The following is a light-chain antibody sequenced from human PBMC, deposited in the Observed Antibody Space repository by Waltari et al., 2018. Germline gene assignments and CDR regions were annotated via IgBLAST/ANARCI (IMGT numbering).Light chain of an antibody. CDR1: SSDVGGYNY. CDR2: DVS. Sequence: QSALTQPASVSGSPGQSITISCTGTSSDVGGYNYVSWYQQHPGKAPKLLIYDVSTRPSWVSSRFAASKSGNTASLTISGLQAENEADYYCSSYTSSSTVVFGGGTKLTVL. J-gene: IGLJ2*01. CDR3: SSYTSSSTVV. V-gene: IGLV2-14*03.